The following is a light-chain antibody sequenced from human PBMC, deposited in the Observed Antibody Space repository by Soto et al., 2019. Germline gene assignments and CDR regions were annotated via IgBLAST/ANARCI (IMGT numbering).Light chain of an antibody. CDR2: NNN. CDR1: SSNIGAGYT. CDR3: QSYDISLSGWV. J-gene: IGLJ3*02. V-gene: IGLV1-40*01. Sequence: QAVVTQPPSVSGAPGQRVTISCTGSSSNIGAGYTVHWYQQLPGTAPKLLIYNNNNRPSGVPDRFSGSKSGTSASLAITGLQAEDEADYYCQSYDISLSGWVFGGGTKVTVL.